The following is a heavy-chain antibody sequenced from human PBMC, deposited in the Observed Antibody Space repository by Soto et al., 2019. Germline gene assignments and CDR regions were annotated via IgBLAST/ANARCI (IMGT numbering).Heavy chain of an antibody. J-gene: IGHJ5*02. CDR3: ARDRSGSDLPLAWFDP. CDR1: GGSISSSNW. D-gene: IGHD1-26*01. V-gene: IGHV4-4*02. CDR2: NYHSGST. Sequence: QVQLQESGPGLVKPSGTLSLTCAVSGGSISSSNWWGWVRQPPGKWLEWIWENYHSGSTNYNPSHKSRVTISVDKSKDQFALKLSSVTAAVTAVYYCARDRSGSDLPLAWFDPWGQGTLVTVSS.